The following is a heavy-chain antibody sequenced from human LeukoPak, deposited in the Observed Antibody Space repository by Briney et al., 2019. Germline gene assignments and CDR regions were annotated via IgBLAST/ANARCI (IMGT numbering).Heavy chain of an antibody. J-gene: IGHJ3*02. Sequence: SETLSLTCAVYGGSFSGYYWSWIRQPPGKGLEWIGEINHSGSTNYNPSLKSRVTISVDTSKNQFSLKLSSVTAADTAVYYCARGLYQSGSYFRAPDAFDIWGQGTMVTVSS. CDR3: ARGLYQSGSYFRAPDAFDI. CDR2: INHSGST. D-gene: IGHD1-26*01. CDR1: GGSFSGYY. V-gene: IGHV4-34*01.